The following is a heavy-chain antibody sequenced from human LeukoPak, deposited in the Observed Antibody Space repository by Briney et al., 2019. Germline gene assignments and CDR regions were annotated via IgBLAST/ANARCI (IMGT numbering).Heavy chain of an antibody. CDR1: GFTITTYA. V-gene: IGHV3-23*01. CDR2: IGGGGTE. J-gene: IGHJ4*02. D-gene: IGHD1-1*01. Sequence: GGSLRLSCAASGFTITTYAVNWVRQAPGKGLEWVSGIGGGGTEYYAASVKGRFIISSDSSQNLVHLRMNSLTVEDTAVYYCARAQRALDYWGQGTLVTVSS. CDR3: ARAQRALDY.